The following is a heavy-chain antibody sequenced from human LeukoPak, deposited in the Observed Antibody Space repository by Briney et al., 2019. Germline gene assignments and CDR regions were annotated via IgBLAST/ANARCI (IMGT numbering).Heavy chain of an antibody. V-gene: IGHV3-20*01. J-gene: IGHJ4*02. Sequence: GGSLRLSCAASGFTFDDYGMSWVRQAPGKGLEWVSGINWNGGSTGYADSVKGRFTISRDNAKNSLYLQMNSLRAEDTALYDCARVYYYGSGSCYNAGYSGQGTLVTVSS. CDR3: ARVYYYGSGSCYNAGY. D-gene: IGHD3-10*01. CDR2: INWNGGST. CDR1: GFTFDDYG.